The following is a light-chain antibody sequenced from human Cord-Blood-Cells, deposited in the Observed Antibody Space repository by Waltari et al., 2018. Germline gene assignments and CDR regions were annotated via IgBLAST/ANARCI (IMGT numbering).Light chain of an antibody. Sequence: DIEMTQSPSSLSASAGDRVHITCRASQSISSYLNWYQQKPGKAPKLLIYAASSLQSGVPSRFSGSGSGTDFTLTISSLQPEDFATYYCQQSYSTPLTFGGGTKVEIK. CDR1: QSISSY. CDR2: AAS. J-gene: IGKJ4*01. CDR3: QQSYSTPLT. V-gene: IGKV1-39*01.